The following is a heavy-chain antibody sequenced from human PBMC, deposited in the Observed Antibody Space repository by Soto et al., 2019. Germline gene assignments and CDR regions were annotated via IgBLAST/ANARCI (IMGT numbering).Heavy chain of an antibody. J-gene: IGHJ2*01. CDR2: IYHSGST. V-gene: IGHV4-30-2*01. CDR1: GGSISSGGYS. Sequence: QLQLQESGSGLVKPSQTLSLTCAVSGGSISSGGYSWSWIRQPPGKGLEWIGYIYHSGSTYYNPSLKSRVTISVDRSKNQFSLKLRSVTAAATALYYCARVPCLWGRGTLVTVSS. CDR3: ARVPCL.